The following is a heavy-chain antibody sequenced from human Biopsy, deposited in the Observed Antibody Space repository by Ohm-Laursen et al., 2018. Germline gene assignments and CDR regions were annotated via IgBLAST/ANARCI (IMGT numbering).Heavy chain of an antibody. D-gene: IGHD5-18*01. CDR3: ARHPTHRIQQIDY. Sequence: GTLSLTCAVYGGSFSGYYWSWIRQPPGKGLEWIGEINHRGSTNYNPSLKSRVTISVDTSKNQFSLRLSSVTAADTAVYYCARHPTHRIQQIDYWGQGTLVTVPS. CDR2: INHRGST. V-gene: IGHV4-34*01. J-gene: IGHJ4*02. CDR1: GGSFSGYY.